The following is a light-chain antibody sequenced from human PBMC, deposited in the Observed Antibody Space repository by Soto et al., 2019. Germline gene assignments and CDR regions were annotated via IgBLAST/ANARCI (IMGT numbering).Light chain of an antibody. CDR1: QSVSNK. CDR3: QQHGTSPYT. Sequence: EIVMTQSPATVSVSPGERVTLSCRASQSVSNKLAWYQQKPGQAPRLLMFGASRRATGIPDRFNGSGSGTDFILTISRLEPEDVAVYYCQQHGTSPYTFGQGTVLEIK. CDR2: GAS. J-gene: IGKJ2*01. V-gene: IGKV3-20*01.